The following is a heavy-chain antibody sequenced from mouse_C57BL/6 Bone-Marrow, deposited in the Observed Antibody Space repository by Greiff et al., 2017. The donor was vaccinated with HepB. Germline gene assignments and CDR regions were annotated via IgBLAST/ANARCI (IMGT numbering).Heavy chain of an antibody. V-gene: IGHV5-9-1*02. J-gene: IGHJ3*01. CDR1: GFTFSSYA. CDR3: TRAPRRAWFAY. Sequence: EVMLVESGEGLVKPGGSLKLSCAASGFTFSSYAMSWVRQTPEKRLEWVAYISSGGDYIYYAATVKGRFTISRDNARNTLYLQMSSLKSEDTAMYYCTRAPRRAWFAYWGQGTLVTVSA. CDR2: ISSGGDYI.